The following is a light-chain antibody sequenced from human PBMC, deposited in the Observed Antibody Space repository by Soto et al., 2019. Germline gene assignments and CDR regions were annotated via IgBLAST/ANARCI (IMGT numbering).Light chain of an antibody. CDR2: GAS. CDR3: QQYGSSPTWT. CDR1: QSVSNNY. J-gene: IGKJ1*01. Sequence: ESVLTQSPGTLSLSPGERATLSCRASQSVSNNYLAWYQQKPSQAPRLLIYGASTRATGIPDRFSGSGSGTDFTLTISRLEPEDSAVYYCQQYGSSPTWTFGQGTKVEIK. V-gene: IGKV3-20*01.